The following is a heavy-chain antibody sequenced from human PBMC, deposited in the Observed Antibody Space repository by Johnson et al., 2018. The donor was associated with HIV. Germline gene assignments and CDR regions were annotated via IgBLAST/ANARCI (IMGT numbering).Heavy chain of an antibody. Sequence: QMLLVESGGGLVQPGGSLRLSCAASGFTISTKYFNWDRQAPGKGLEWVAVISYDGSNKYYADSVKGRFTISRDNSKNTLYLQMNSLRAEDTAVYYCARDSGVPGNDAFDIWGQGTMVTVSS. CDR1: GFTISTKY. V-gene: IGHV3-30-3*01. D-gene: IGHD3-10*01. CDR2: ISYDGSNK. CDR3: ARDSGVPGNDAFDI. J-gene: IGHJ3*02.